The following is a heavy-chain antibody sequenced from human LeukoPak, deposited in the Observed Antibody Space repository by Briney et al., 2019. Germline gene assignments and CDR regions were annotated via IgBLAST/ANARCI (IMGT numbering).Heavy chain of an antibody. Sequence: ASVKVSCKASGYTFTGYYMHWVRQAPGQGLEWMGWINTNTGNPTYAQGFTGRFVFSLDTSVSTAYLQISSLKAEDTAVYYCARPESYDFWSGPTDYWGQGTLVTVSS. CDR1: GYTFTGYY. J-gene: IGHJ4*02. D-gene: IGHD3-3*01. CDR3: ARPESYDFWSGPTDY. V-gene: IGHV7-4-1*02. CDR2: INTNTGNP.